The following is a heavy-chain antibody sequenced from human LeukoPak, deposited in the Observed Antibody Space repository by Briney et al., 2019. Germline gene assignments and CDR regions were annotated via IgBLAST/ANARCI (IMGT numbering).Heavy chain of an antibody. Sequence: VASVKVSCKVSGYNPSELSTHWVRQAPGQGLEWMGGFDPGDDETIYAQKFQGRVTMTEDTSTDTAYLELSSLRSEDTAVYFCATEKDLLLDSWGQGTPVTVSS. CDR2: FDPGDDET. CDR1: GYNPSELS. CDR3: ATEKDLLLDS. V-gene: IGHV1-24*01. D-gene: IGHD1-26*01. J-gene: IGHJ5*01.